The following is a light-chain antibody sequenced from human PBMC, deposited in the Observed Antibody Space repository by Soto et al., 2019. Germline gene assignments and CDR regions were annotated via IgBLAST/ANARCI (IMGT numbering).Light chain of an antibody. J-gene: IGKJ1*01. CDR2: GAS. Sequence: EVVMTQSPGTLSVSPGERASLSCRASQSVSGNLAWYQQTPGQAPRLLIHGASNRATGIPDRFSGSGSGTDFTLTISRLEPEDFAVYYCQQYGSSGTFGQGTKVDIK. CDR3: QQYGSSGT. CDR1: QSVSGN. V-gene: IGKV3-20*01.